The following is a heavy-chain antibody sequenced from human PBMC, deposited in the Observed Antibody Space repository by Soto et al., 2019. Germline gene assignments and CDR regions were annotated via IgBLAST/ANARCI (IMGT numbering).Heavy chain of an antibody. CDR3: AGPGYSSQDY. CDR1: GFTFSSFA. Sequence: HGGSLRLSCAASGFTFSSFALSWVRQAPGKGLEWVSAISGSGDGTDYADSVKGRFTISRDNSKNTLYLQMNSLRAEDTAVYYCAGPGYSSQDYWGQGALVTVSS. V-gene: IGHV3-23*01. CDR2: ISGSGDGT. D-gene: IGHD5-18*01. J-gene: IGHJ4*02.